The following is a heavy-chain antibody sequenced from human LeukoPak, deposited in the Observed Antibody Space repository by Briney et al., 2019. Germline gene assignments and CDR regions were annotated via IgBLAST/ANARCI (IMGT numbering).Heavy chain of an antibody. CDR1: GFTFSGSA. D-gene: IGHD5-24*01. CDR2: IRSKANSYAT. J-gene: IGHJ4*02. Sequence: GGSLRLSCAASGFTFSGSAMHWVRQASGKGLEWVGCIRSKANSYATAYAASVKGRFTISRDDSKNMAYLQMNSLKTEDTAVYQWTRQNTQMATMCNWGQGTLVTVSS. V-gene: IGHV3-73*01. CDR3: TRQNTQMATMCN.